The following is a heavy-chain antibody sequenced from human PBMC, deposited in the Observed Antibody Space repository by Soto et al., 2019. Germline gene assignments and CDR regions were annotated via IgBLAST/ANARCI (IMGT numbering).Heavy chain of an antibody. Sequence: GGSLRLSCAASGFTFRTYAMSWVRQAPGKGLEWVSAISGSGGTTYYADSVKGRFTISRDNSKNTLYLQMNSLRVEDTAVYYCANQRNYGSGSYYNFDYWGQGTLVTVSS. D-gene: IGHD3-10*01. CDR1: GFTFRTYA. J-gene: IGHJ4*02. CDR2: ISGSGGTT. CDR3: ANQRNYGSGSYYNFDY. V-gene: IGHV3-23*01.